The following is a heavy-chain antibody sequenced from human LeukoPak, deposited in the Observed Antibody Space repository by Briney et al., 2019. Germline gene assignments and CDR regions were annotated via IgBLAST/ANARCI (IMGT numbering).Heavy chain of an antibody. J-gene: IGHJ4*02. CDR3: AKAPYYYDSSGYYPDF. Sequence: PGGSLRLPRAASGFTFSSYAMSWVRQAPGKGLEWVSVISGSAGSTYYADSVKGRFTISRDNSKNTLYLQMNSLRAEDTAVYYCAKAPYYYDSSGYYPDFWGQGTLVTVAS. V-gene: IGHV3-23*01. CDR1: GFTFSSYA. D-gene: IGHD3-22*01. CDR2: ISGSAGST.